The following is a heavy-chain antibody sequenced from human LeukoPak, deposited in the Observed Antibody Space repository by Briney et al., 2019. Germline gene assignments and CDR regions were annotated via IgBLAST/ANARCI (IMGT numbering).Heavy chain of an antibody. CDR3: AKDYSRPY. CDR2: ISYDGTNK. CDR1: GFIFSNYG. Sequence: GGSLRLSCAASGFIFSNYGMHWVRQAPGKGLEWVTVISYDGTNKYYADSVKGRFTISRDNSKNTLYLQMNSLRAEDTAVYYCAKDYSRPYWGQGTLVTVSS. V-gene: IGHV3-30*18. D-gene: IGHD2-15*01. J-gene: IGHJ4*02.